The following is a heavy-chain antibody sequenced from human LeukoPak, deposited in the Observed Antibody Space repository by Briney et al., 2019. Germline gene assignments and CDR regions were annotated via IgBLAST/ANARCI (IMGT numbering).Heavy chain of an antibody. Sequence: GGSLRLSCAASGFTFSSYAMSWVRQAPGKGLEWASAISGSGGSTYYADSAKGRFTISRDNSKNTLYLQMNSLRAEDTAVYYCAKIVEGVAGTSYYFDYWGQGTLVTVSS. CDR3: AKIVEGVAGTSYYFDY. CDR2: ISGSGGST. V-gene: IGHV3-23*01. J-gene: IGHJ4*02. CDR1: GFTFSSYA. D-gene: IGHD6-19*01.